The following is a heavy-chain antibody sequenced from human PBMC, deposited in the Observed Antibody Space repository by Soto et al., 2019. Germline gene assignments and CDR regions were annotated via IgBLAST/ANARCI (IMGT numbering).Heavy chain of an antibody. CDR1: GYSFSNYW. V-gene: IGHV5-51*01. J-gene: IGHJ4*02. Sequence: GESLKISCAGSGYSFSNYWIGWVRQVPGKGLEWMGIIYPGDSDTRYSPSFQGQVTISADKSISTAYLQWRSLKASDSAMYYCARSRITGSTWTFDYWGQGTLVTVSS. CDR2: IYPGDSDT. CDR3: ARSRITGSTWTFDY. D-gene: IGHD1-20*01.